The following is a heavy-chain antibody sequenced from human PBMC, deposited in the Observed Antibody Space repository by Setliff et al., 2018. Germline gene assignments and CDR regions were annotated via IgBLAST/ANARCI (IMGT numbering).Heavy chain of an antibody. CDR2: INPGGVTF. Sequence: GASVKVSCKTSGYSLTSHYMHWVRQAPGQGLEWMGIINPGGVTFSATQNFEGRVTLTTDTSTSTAYMEVKSLTSDDTAVYYCARELRSPYWHLDSWGQGTQVTVS. J-gene: IGHJ5*01. D-gene: IGHD3-16*01. V-gene: IGHV1-46*01. CDR1: GYSLTSHY. CDR3: ARELRSPYWHLDS.